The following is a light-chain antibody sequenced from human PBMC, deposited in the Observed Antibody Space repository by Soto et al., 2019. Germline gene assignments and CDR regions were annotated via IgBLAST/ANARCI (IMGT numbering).Light chain of an antibody. J-gene: IGLJ1*01. CDR3: QSYDSSLSGYV. Sequence: QSVLTQPPSVSGAPXXXXTISCTXXXXNIGAGYDVHWYQQLPGTAPKLLIYGNSNRPSGVPDRFSGSKSGTSASLAITGLQAEDEADYYCQSYDSSLSGYVFGTGTKLTVL. CDR1: XXNIGAGYD. CDR2: GNS. V-gene: IGLV1-40*01.